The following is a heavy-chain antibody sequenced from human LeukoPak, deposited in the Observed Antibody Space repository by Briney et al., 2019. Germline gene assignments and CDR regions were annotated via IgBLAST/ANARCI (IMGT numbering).Heavy chain of an antibody. CDR2: ISGSGGST. D-gene: IGHD4-17*01. CDR3: AKTDFDYGDYN. V-gene: IGHV3-23*01. J-gene: IGHJ4*02. CDR1: GFTFSSYG. Sequence: PGGTLRLSCAASGFTFSSYGMSWVRQAPGKGLEWVSAISGSGGSTYYADSVKGRFTISRDNSKNTLYLQMNSLRAEDTAVYYCAKTDFDYGDYNWGQGTLVTVSS.